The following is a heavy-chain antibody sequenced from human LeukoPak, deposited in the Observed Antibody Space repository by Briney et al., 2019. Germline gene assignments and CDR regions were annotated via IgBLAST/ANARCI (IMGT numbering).Heavy chain of an antibody. V-gene: IGHV3-23*01. CDR3: ARGGVDHYGSGTYYLMYYFDH. CDR2: ISGSGGAT. D-gene: IGHD3-10*01. J-gene: IGHJ4*02. Sequence: GGSLRLSCAASGFTFSSHGMNWVRQAPGKGLEWVSGISGSGGATYYADSVKGRFTVSRDDPHNTLYLQMNSVRAEDTAVYFCARGGVDHYGSGTYYLMYYFDHWGQGALVTVSS. CDR1: GFTFSSHG.